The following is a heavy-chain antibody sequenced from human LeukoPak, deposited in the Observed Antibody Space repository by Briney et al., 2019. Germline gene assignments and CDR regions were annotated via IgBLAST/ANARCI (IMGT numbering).Heavy chain of an antibody. CDR3: ARVLATLVVVAATPDYYYYMDV. Sequence: ASVKVSCKASGYTFTSYGISWVRQAPGQGLEWMGWISAYNGNTNYAQKLQGRVTMTTDTSTSTAYMELRSLRYDDTAVYYCARVLATLVVVAATPDYYYYMDVWGKGTTVTVSS. D-gene: IGHD2-15*01. V-gene: IGHV1-18*01. CDR2: ISAYNGNT. CDR1: GYTFTSYG. J-gene: IGHJ6*03.